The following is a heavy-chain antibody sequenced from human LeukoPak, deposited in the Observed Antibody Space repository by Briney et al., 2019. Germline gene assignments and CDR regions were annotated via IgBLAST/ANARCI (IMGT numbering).Heavy chain of an antibody. Sequence: ASVKVSCKASGYTFTGYYMHWVRQAPGQGLEWMGWINPNSGGTNYAQKFQGRVTMTRDTSISTAYMELSRLRSDDTAVYYCARALAVTTLALDYRGQGTLVTVSS. CDR2: INPNSGGT. V-gene: IGHV1-2*02. CDR3: ARALAVTTLALDY. CDR1: GYTFTGYY. D-gene: IGHD4-17*01. J-gene: IGHJ4*02.